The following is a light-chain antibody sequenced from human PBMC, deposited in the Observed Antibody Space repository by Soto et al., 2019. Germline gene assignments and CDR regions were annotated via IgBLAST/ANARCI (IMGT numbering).Light chain of an antibody. V-gene: IGLV1-40*01. CDR1: SSNIGAGYD. J-gene: IGLJ1*01. Sequence: QSVLTQPPSVSGAPGQRVTISCTGSSSNIGAGYDVHWYQQLPGTAPKLLIYGDSNRPSGVPDRFSGSKSGTSTSLGITGLQAEDEADYYCQSYDNSLSGSLFGTGTKVTVL. CDR3: QSYDNSLSGSL. CDR2: GDS.